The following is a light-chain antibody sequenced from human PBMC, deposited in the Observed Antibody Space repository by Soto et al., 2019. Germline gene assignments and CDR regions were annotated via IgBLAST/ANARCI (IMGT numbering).Light chain of an antibody. Sequence: QSALTQPPSVSAAPGQKVTISCSGSSSTIGGNSVSWYQQLPWTAPKLLIYDDNKRPSGIPDRFSGSKSGTSSTLGITGFQTGDEAHYYCGSWNSSLSAYVFGTGTKVTVL. CDR1: SSTIGGNS. CDR2: DDN. V-gene: IGLV1-51*01. CDR3: GSWNSSLSAYV. J-gene: IGLJ1*01.